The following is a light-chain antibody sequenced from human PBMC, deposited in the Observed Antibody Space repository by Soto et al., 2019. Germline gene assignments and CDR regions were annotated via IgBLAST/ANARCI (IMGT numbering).Light chain of an antibody. CDR3: CSSAPESTYV. V-gene: IGLV2-14*03. CDR2: NVS. Sequence: QSVLTQPASVSGSPGQSITISCSGTSSDIGAYEYVSWYQQHPGKPPKLIIYNVSNRPPGASTRFSGSKSGNTASLTISGLQTQDEADYFCCSSAPESTYVCGTGTKVTVL. CDR1: SSDIGAYEY. J-gene: IGLJ1*01.